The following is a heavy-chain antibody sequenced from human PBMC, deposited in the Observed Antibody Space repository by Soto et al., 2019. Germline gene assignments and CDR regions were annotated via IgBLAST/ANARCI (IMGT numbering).Heavy chain of an antibody. Sequence: PWRTLSLTCSVSGDSINSDKYYWGWIRQPPGKGLEWIGSIYYRGNTYYNPSLQTRVTISLDKSKSHFSLTLNPVPAADSAVYFCARLEGLATISYYFDVWGQGAQVTVSS. D-gene: IGHD3-3*01. CDR3: ARLEGLATISYYFDV. J-gene: IGHJ4*02. V-gene: IGHV4-39*02. CDR2: IYYRGNT. CDR1: GDSINSDKYY.